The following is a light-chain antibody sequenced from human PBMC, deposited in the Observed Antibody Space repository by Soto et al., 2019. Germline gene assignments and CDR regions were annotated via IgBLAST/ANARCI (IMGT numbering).Light chain of an antibody. CDR3: SSYTCSSTLLV. J-gene: IGLJ2*01. CDR1: SSDVGGYNY. CDR2: DVN. Sequence: QSALTQPASVSGSPGQSITISCTGTSSDVGGYNYVSWYQHHPGKAPKLKIYDVNNRPSGVSNRFSGSKSGNTASLTISGLQAEDEADYYCSSYTCSSTLLVFCGVTKLTVL. V-gene: IGLV2-14*03.